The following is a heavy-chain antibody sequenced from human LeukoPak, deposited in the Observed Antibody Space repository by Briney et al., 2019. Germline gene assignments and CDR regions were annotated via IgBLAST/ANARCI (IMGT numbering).Heavy chain of an antibody. CDR2: IYPGDSDT. CDR3: ARFLRDFSSWYYFDY. Sequence: GESLKISCQGSGYSFTSYWIGWVRQMPGKGLEWMGIIYPGDSDTRYSPSFQGQVTISADKSISTAYLQWSSLKASDTAMYYCARFLRDFSSWYYFDYWGQGTLVTVSS. D-gene: IGHD6-13*01. CDR1: GYSFTSYW. V-gene: IGHV5-51*01. J-gene: IGHJ4*02.